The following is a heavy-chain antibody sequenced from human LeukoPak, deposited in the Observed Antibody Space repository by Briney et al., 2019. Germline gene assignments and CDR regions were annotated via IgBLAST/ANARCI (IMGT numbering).Heavy chain of an antibody. Sequence: GGSLRLSCAASGFNVGSNYMSWVRQAPGKGLEWVSAISGSGGSTYYADSVKGRFTISRDNSKNTLYLQMNSLRAEDAAVYYCAKDRVTMIVVVITVGAFDIWGQGTMVTVSS. CDR2: ISGSGGST. CDR3: AKDRVTMIVVVITVGAFDI. D-gene: IGHD3-22*01. J-gene: IGHJ3*02. V-gene: IGHV3-23*01. CDR1: GFNVGSNY.